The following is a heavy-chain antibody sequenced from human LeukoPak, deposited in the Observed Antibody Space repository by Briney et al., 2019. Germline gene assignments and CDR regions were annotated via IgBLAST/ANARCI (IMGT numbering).Heavy chain of an antibody. Sequence: SETLSLTCTVSGGSISSYYWSCIRQPAGKGLEWIGRIYTSGSTNYNPSLQSRVTLSVDTSKNQFFLDLSSVTAADTAVYYCARDGGRIGWFYFDYWGQGTRVTVSS. D-gene: IGHD6-19*01. V-gene: IGHV4-4*07. J-gene: IGHJ4*02. CDR2: IYTSGST. CDR3: ARDGGRIGWFYFDY. CDR1: GGSISSYY.